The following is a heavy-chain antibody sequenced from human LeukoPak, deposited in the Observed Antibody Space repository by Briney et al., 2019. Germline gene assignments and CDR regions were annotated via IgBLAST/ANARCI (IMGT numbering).Heavy chain of an antibody. V-gene: IGHV3-48*01. J-gene: IGHJ4*02. D-gene: IGHD5-24*01. Sequence: GGSLRLSCAASGFTFSDYSMNWVRQAPGKGLEWISYIGIDSRNTNYADSVKGRFTISGDKAKNSLYLQMNSLRAEDTAVYYCARDYKYAFDNWGQGTLVTVSS. CDR2: IGIDSRNT. CDR3: ARDYKYAFDN. CDR1: GFTFSDYS.